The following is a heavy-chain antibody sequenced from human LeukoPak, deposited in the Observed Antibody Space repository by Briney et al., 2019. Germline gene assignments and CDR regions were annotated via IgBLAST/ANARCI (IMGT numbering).Heavy chain of an antibody. D-gene: IGHD2-2*01. CDR1: GGSISSYY. CDR2: IYTSGTI. J-gene: IGHJ6*03. Sequence: PSETLSLTCTVSGGSISSYYWSWIRQPAGTALEWIGRIYTSGTITYNPSLKSRVTMSVDTSKNQFSLKLSSVTAADTAVYYCARSWAYALGYYYYMDVWGKGTTVTVSS. CDR3: ARSWAYALGYYYYMDV. V-gene: IGHV4-4*07.